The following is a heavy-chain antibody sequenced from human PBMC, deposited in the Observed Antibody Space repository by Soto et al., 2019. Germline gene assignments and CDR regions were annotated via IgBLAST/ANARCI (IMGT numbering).Heavy chain of an antibody. D-gene: IGHD3-3*01. Sequence: QVQLVESGGGVVQPGRSLRLSCAASGFTFSSYGMHWVRQAPGKGLEWVAVISYDGSNKYYADSVKGRFTISRDNSKNTLYLQMNSLRAEDTAVYYCAKGEAYYDFWSGYYTFDPWGQGTLVTVSS. J-gene: IGHJ5*02. CDR1: GFTFSSYG. V-gene: IGHV3-30*18. CDR2: ISYDGSNK. CDR3: AKGEAYYDFWSGYYTFDP.